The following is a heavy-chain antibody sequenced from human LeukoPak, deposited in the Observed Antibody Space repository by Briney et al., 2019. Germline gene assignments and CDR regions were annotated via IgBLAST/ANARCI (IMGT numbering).Heavy chain of an antibody. D-gene: IGHD3-10*01. J-gene: IGHJ4*02. V-gene: IGHV1-8*01. CDR1: GYIFSSND. CDR3: ARGPFGSGSFLDY. Sequence: ASVKVSCKASGYIFSSNDINWVRQAAGQGLEWMGWMNPNSGDTGYTQKFQVRGGITRSRYITTAYMELSSLRSEDTAVYYCARGPFGSGSFLDYWGQGTLVTVSS. CDR2: MNPNSGDT.